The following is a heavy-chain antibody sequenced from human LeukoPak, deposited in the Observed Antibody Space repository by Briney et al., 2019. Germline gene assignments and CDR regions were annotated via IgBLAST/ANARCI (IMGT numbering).Heavy chain of an antibody. V-gene: IGHV3-7*01. D-gene: IGHD2-15*01. J-gene: IGHJ4*02. CDR2: IKQDGSEK. CDR1: GFTFSTYA. CDR3: ARRYCSGGSCYTYFDY. Sequence: PGGSLRLSCAASGFTFSTYAMSWVRQAPGKGLEWVANIKQDGSEKYYVDSVKGRFTISRDNAKNSLYLQMNSLRAEDTAVYSCARRYCSGGSCYTYFDYWGQGTLVTVSS.